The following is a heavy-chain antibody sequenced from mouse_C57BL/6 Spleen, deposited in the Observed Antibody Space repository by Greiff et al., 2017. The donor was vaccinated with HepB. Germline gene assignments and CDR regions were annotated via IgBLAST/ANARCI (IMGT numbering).Heavy chain of an antibody. D-gene: IGHD2-4*01. CDR3: AREGYDYDGAWFAY. J-gene: IGHJ3*01. Sequence: QVQLKQPGAELVRPGSSVKLSCKASGYTFTSYWMHWVKQRPIQGLEWIGNIDPSDSETHYYQKFKDKATLTVDKSSSTAYMQLSSLTSEDSAVYYCAREGYDYDGAWFAYWGQGTLVTVSA. V-gene: IGHV1-52*01. CDR2: IDPSDSET. CDR1: GYTFTSYW.